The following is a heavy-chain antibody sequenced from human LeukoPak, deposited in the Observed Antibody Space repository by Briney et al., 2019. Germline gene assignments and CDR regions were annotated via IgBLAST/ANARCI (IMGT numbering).Heavy chain of an antibody. CDR3: VKDHYYGSGSYYRGDY. V-gene: IGHV3-64D*06. CDR1: GFTFSSYA. CDR2: ISSNGGST. J-gene: IGHJ4*02. Sequence: GGSLRLSCSASGFTFSSYAMHWVRQAPGKGLEYVSAISSNGGSTYYADSVKGRFTVSRDNSKNTLYLQVSSLRAEDTAVYYCVKDHYYGSGSYYRGDYWGQGTLVTVSS. D-gene: IGHD3-10*01.